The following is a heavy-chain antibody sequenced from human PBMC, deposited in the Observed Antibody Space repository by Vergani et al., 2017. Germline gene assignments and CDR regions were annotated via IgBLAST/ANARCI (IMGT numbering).Heavy chain of an antibody. CDR1: NASVSNTFYY. J-gene: IGHJ6*03. Sequence: QVQLQESGPGLVKPSETLSLTCTVSNASVSNTFYYWGWIRQTPGKGLEWIGEINHSGSTNYNPSLKSRVTISVDTSKNQFSLKLSSVTAADTAVYYCARVQELYDFWSGYRVRYYYYMDVWGKGTTVTVSS. D-gene: IGHD3-3*01. V-gene: IGHV4-39*07. CDR2: INHSGST. CDR3: ARVQELYDFWSGYRVRYYYYMDV.